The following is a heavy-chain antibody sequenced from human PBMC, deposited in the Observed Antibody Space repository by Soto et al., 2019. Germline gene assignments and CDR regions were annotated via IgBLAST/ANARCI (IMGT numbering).Heavy chain of an antibody. CDR3: AKDSYSSSWYGGLDY. D-gene: IGHD6-13*01. V-gene: IGHV3-23*01. Sequence: GGSLRLSCAASGFTFSSYAMSWVRQAPGKGLEWVSAISGSGGSTYYADSVKGRFTISRDNSKNTLYLQMNSLRAEDTAVYYCAKDSYSSSWYGGLDYWGQGTLVTVSS. J-gene: IGHJ4*02. CDR2: ISGSGGST. CDR1: GFTFSSYA.